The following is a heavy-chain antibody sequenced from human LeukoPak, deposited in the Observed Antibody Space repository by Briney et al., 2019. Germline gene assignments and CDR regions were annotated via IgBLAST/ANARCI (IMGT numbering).Heavy chain of an antibody. D-gene: IGHD6-13*01. Sequence: SETLSLTCAVYGGSISSYYWSWIRQPAGKGLEWIGRIYTSGSTNYNPSLKSRVTMSVDTSKNQFSLKLSSVTAADTAVYYCARLSYGSWYDVLPNLIDYWGQGTLVTVSS. CDR1: GGSISSYY. V-gene: IGHV4-59*10. CDR2: IYTSGST. J-gene: IGHJ4*02. CDR3: ARLSYGSWYDVLPNLIDY.